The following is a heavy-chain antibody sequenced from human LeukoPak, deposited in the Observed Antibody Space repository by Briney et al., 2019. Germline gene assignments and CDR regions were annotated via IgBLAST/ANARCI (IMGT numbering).Heavy chain of an antibody. D-gene: IGHD2-2*01. CDR1: GYTFTSYD. J-gene: IGHJ6*03. Sequence: ASVKVSCKASGYTFTSYDINWVRQATGQRLEWMGWMNPNRGNTGYAQKFQGRVTITRNTSISTAYMELSSLRSEDTAVYYCARVGSSTSYYYDMDVWGKGTTVTVSS. CDR3: ARVGSSTSYYYDMDV. V-gene: IGHV1-8*03. CDR2: MNPNRGNT.